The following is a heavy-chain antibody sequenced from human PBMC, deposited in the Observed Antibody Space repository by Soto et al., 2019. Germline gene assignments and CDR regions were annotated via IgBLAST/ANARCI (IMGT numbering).Heavy chain of an antibody. CDR3: ARGAVAGRIDY. Sequence: QVQLQQWGAGLLKPSETLSLTCAVYGGSFSGYYWSWIRQPPGKGLEWIGEINHSGSTNYNPSLKSRVTISVDTSKNQFSLKLSSVTAADTAVYYCARGAVAGRIDYWGQGTLVTVSS. D-gene: IGHD6-19*01. J-gene: IGHJ4*02. V-gene: IGHV4-34*01. CDR2: INHSGST. CDR1: GGSFSGYY.